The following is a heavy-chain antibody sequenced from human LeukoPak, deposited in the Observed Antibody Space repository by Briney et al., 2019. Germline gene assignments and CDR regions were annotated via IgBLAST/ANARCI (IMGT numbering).Heavy chain of an antibody. CDR1: GFTFSSYA. CDR3: ARERRVGATTTGVDY. D-gene: IGHD1-26*01. J-gene: IGHJ4*02. CDR2: ISYDGSNK. V-gene: IGHV3-30-3*01. Sequence: GRSLRLSCAASGFTFSSYAMHWVRQAPGKGLEWVAVISYDGSNKYYADSVKDRFTISRDNSKNTLYLQMNSLRAEDTAVYYCARERRVGATTTGVDYWGQGTLVTVSS.